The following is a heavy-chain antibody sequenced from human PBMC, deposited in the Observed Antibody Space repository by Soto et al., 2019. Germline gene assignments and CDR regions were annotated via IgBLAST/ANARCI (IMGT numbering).Heavy chain of an antibody. D-gene: IGHD3-16*01. CDR2: ISPGGSEM. J-gene: IGHJ4*02. CDR1: GFIFSTYN. V-gene: IGHV3-30-3*01. Sequence: GGSLRLSCAASGFIFSTYNMVWVHQAPGEGLEWVTLISPGGSEMHYADSVKGRFTVSRDNSKSTMYLQMNGLRPEDTAIYYCVRDNDGPEYWGPGTLVTVSS. CDR3: VRDNDGPEY.